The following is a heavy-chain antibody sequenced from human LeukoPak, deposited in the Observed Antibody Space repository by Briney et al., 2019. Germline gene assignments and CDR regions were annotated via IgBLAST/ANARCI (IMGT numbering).Heavy chain of an antibody. J-gene: IGHJ6*02. CDR2: IWYDGSNK. Sequence: PGGSLRLSCAASGFTFSSYGMHWVRQAPGKGLEWVAVIWYDGSNKYYADSVKGRFTISRDNSKNTLYLQTNSLRAEDTAVYYCARTVSYYYGMDVWGQGTTVTVSS. CDR1: GFTFSSYG. V-gene: IGHV3-33*01. CDR3: ARTVSYYYGMDV.